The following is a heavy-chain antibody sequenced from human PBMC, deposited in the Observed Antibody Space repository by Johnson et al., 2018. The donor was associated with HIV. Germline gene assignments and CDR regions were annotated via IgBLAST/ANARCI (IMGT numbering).Heavy chain of an antibody. CDR2: INQDGSER. Sequence: VQLVESGGGLVQRGGSLRLSCVASGVTVSNNYMIWVRQAPGKGLEWVANINQDGSERYYVDSVKGRCTISRDNAKNSLYLQMNSLRVEDTAVYYCAREQATLWFRASGAAFNIWGQGTTVTVSS. V-gene: IGHV3-7*01. D-gene: IGHD3-10*01. CDR1: GVTVSNNY. J-gene: IGHJ3*02. CDR3: AREQATLWFRASGAAFNI.